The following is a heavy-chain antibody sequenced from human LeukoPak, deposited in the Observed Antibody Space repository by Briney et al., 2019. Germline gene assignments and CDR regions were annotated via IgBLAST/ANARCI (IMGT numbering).Heavy chain of an antibody. CDR3: ARDLTHYDTEGPNRVWYFDL. CDR1: GGSFSGYY. V-gene: IGHV4-34*01. Sequence: SETLSLTCAVYGGSFSGYYWSWIRQPPGKGLEWIGEINHSGSTNYNPSLKSRVTISVDTSKNQFSLRLSSVTAADTAVYYCARDLTHYDTEGPNRVWYFDLWGRGTLVTVSS. J-gene: IGHJ2*01. D-gene: IGHD3-22*01. CDR2: INHSGST.